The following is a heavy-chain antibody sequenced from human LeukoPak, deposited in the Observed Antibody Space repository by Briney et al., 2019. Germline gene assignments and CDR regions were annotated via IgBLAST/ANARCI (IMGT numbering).Heavy chain of an antibody. CDR2: ISSSSSYI. D-gene: IGHD3-10*01. CDR1: GFTFSSYS. CDR3: ARDHCGSGSYCGVSIPDFDY. Sequence: GRSLRLSCAASGFTFSSYSMNWVRQAPGKGLEWVSSISSSSSYIYYADSVKGRFTISRDNAKNSLYLQMNSLRAEDTAVYYCARDHCGSGSYCGVSIPDFDYWGQGTLVTVSS. J-gene: IGHJ4*02. V-gene: IGHV3-21*01.